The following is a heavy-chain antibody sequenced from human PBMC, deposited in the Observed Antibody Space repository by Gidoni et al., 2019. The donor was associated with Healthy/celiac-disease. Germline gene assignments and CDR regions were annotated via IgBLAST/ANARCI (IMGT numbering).Heavy chain of an antibody. Sequence: QVQLVQSGAEVKKPGASVKVSCKASGYTFIGYYLHWVRQAPGQGLEWMGWINPNSGGTNYAQKFQGRVTMTRDTSISTAYMELSRLRSDDTAVYYCARINNSGWYELDYWGQGTLVTVSS. D-gene: IGHD6-19*01. V-gene: IGHV1-2*02. CDR1: GYTFIGYY. J-gene: IGHJ4*02. CDR3: ARINNSGWYELDY. CDR2: INPNSGGT.